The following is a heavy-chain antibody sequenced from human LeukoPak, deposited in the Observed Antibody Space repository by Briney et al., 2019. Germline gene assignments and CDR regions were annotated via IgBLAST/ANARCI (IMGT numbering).Heavy chain of an antibody. J-gene: IGHJ4*02. V-gene: IGHV4-34*01. CDR2: INHSGST. CDR3: ASSSVVTSSFDY. D-gene: IGHD4-23*01. CDR1: GGSFSGYY. Sequence: PESLSLTCAVHGGSFSGYYWSWIRQPPGKGLEWIGEINHSGSTNYNPSLKSRVTISVDTSKNQFSLKLSSVTAADTAVYYCASSSVVTSSFDYGGQGTLVTVSS.